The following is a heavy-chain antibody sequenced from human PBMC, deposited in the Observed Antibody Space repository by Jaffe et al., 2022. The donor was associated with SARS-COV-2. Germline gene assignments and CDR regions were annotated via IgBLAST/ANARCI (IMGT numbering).Heavy chain of an antibody. CDR1: GYTFGNYA. J-gene: IGHJ3*01. V-gene: IGHV3-49*04. Sequence: EVQLVESGGGLVQPGRSLRLACRGSGYTFGNYAMTWVRQAPGKGLEWVGYIRNKGYGGPIEYAASVKGRFTISRDDSKNIAYLDMNSLRIEDTGMYYCTRDSGTTGPAASEVWGQGTMVTVSS. CDR2: IRNKGYGGPI. CDR3: TRDSGTTGPAASEV. D-gene: IGHD4-17*01.